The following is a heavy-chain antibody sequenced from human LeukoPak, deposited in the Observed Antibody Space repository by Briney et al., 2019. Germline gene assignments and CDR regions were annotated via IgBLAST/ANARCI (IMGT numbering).Heavy chain of an antibody. J-gene: IGHJ4*02. D-gene: IGHD2-15*01. CDR2: ISSSSSYI. CDR1: GFTFSSYS. CDR3: ARADSRSRSIGY. Sequence: GGSLRPSCAASGFTFSSYSMNWVRQAPGKGLEWVSSISSSSSYIYYADSVKGRFTISRDNAKNSLYLQMNSLRAEDTAVYYCARADSRSRSIGYWGQGTLVTVSS. V-gene: IGHV3-21*01.